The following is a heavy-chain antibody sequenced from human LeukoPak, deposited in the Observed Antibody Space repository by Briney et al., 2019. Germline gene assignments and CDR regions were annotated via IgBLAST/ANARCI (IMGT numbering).Heavy chain of an antibody. Sequence: SETLSLTCTVSGGSISSSSYYWGWIRQPPGKGLEWIGSIYYSGSTYYNPSLKSRVTISVDTSKNQFSLKLSSVTAADTAVYYCARRTTPPIAVAVYFDYWGQGTLVTVSS. J-gene: IGHJ4*02. CDR1: GGSISSSSYY. CDR2: IYYSGST. CDR3: ARRTTPPIAVAVYFDY. V-gene: IGHV4-39*07. D-gene: IGHD6-19*01.